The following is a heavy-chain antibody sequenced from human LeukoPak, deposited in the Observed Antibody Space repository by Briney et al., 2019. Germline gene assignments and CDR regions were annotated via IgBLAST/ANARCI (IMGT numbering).Heavy chain of an antibody. J-gene: IGHJ4*02. CDR3: AGGYGSGSYSR. D-gene: IGHD3-10*01. V-gene: IGHV4-4*07. Sequence: SETLSLTCTVSGSSISNYYWSWIRQPAGKGLELIGRIFTSGSTNYNASLQSRVTMSIETSKKQFSLTLTSVTAADTAVYYCAGGYGSGSYSRWGQGTLVTVSS. CDR1: GSSISNYY. CDR2: IFTSGST.